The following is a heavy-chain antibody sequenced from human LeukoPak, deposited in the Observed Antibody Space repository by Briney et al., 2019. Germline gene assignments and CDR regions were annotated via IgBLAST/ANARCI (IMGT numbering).Heavy chain of an antibody. CDR2: ISNDARGT. CDR1: GFTFSIYA. J-gene: IGHJ5*02. CDR3: AKGGLGAVDYFDP. V-gene: IGHV3-23*01. Sequence: GGSLRLSCAASGFTFSIYAMSCVRQAPGKGLERVSSISNDARGTYYPDSVKGRFTISRDNSKNTVYLQMHSLRADGTAVYSCAKGGLGAVDYFDPWGQGTLVTVSS. D-gene: IGHD6-19*01.